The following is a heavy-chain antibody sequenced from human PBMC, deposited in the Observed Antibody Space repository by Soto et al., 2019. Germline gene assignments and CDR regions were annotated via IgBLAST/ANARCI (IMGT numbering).Heavy chain of an antibody. Sequence: VGSLRLSCAASGFTVGSNYMSWVRQAPGKGLEWVSVIYSEGTPYYADSVKGRFTISRENSNNTLYLHMNNLRAEDTAVYYCARSTYYDILNGSYYYYAIDVWGQGTTVTVYS. CDR1: GFTVGSNY. CDR2: IYSEGTP. CDR3: ARSTYYDILNGSYYYYAIDV. V-gene: IGHV3-53*01. J-gene: IGHJ6*02. D-gene: IGHD3-9*01.